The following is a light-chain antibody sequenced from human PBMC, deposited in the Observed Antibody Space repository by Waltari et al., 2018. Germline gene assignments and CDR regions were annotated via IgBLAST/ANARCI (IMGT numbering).Light chain of an antibody. CDR1: NNDVGASEF. CDR3: SSYTITNTRI. Sequence: QSALTQPASVSGSPGQSITISCTGTNNDVGASEFVSWYQQRPGKAPKLIIFEVSDRPSGVSNRFSGSKSAYTASLTISGLQAEDEADYYCSSYTITNTRIFGGGTKVT. J-gene: IGLJ2*01. CDR2: EVS. V-gene: IGLV2-14*01.